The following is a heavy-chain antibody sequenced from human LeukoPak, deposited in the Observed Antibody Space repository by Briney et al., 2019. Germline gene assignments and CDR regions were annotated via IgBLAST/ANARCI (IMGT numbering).Heavy chain of an antibody. J-gene: IGHJ4*02. CDR3: ARVDMATAALFDY. D-gene: IGHD5-24*01. Sequence: PGGSLRLSCAASGFSFSSYWMHWVRQVPGKGLVWVSRIKSDGTITSYADSVKGRFTISRDNAKNTLYLQMNSLRAEDTAVYYCARVDMATAALFDYWGQGTLVTVSS. CDR1: GFSFSSYW. V-gene: IGHV3-74*01. CDR2: IKSDGTIT.